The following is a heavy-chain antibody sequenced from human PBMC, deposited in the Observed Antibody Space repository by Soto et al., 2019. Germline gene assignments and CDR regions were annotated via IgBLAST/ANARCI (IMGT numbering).Heavy chain of an antibody. V-gene: IGHV3-33*01. CDR3: ARGFGYSYGSFDY. J-gene: IGHJ4*02. Sequence: GGSLRLSCAASGFTFSSYGMHWVRQAPGKGLEWVAVIWYDGSNKYYADSVKGRFTISRDNSKNTLYLQMNSLRAEDTAVYYCARGFGYSYGSFDYWGQGTLVTVSS. D-gene: IGHD5-18*01. CDR1: GFTFSSYG. CDR2: IWYDGSNK.